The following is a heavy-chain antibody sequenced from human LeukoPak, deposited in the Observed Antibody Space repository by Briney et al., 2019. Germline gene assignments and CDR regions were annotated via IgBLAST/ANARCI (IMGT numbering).Heavy chain of an antibody. CDR3: AKRGVVVRVSLVGFHRAAYYFYS. V-gene: IGHV3-23*01. J-gene: IGHJ4*02. D-gene: IGHD3-16*02. CDR2: LSGSAGGT. CDR1: GITPSNYA. Sequence: PGGALRLSCGGSGITPSNYAMSWGRRAPGEGLLGGAGLSGSAGGTTYADSVRGRLDISKENSKNTLFLQMDHLRAEDTGVYFCAKRGVVVRVSLVGFHRAAYYFYSWGQGAQVTVSS.